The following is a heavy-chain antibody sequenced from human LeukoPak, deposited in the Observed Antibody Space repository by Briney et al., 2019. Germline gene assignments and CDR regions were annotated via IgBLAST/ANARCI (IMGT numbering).Heavy chain of an antibody. CDR3: AREYGSGSSYYYYYYMDV. Sequence: SETLSLTCTVSGGSISSSSYYWGWIRQPPGKGLEWIGSIYYSGSTYYNPSLKSRVTISVDTSKNQFSLKLSSVTAADTAVYYCAREYGSGSSYYYYYYMDVWGKGTTVTVSS. CDR1: GGSISSSSYY. V-gene: IGHV4-39*07. J-gene: IGHJ6*03. D-gene: IGHD3-10*01. CDR2: IYYSGST.